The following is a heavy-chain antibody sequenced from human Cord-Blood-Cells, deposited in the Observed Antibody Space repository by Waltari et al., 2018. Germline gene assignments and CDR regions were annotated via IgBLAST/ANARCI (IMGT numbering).Heavy chain of an antibody. CDR3: ASDFGGRAFDI. V-gene: IGHV1-69*06. D-gene: IGHD3-16*01. J-gene: IGHJ3*02. Sequence: QVQLVQSGAEVKKPGSSVMVSCKASGGTFSSSAVSWVRQAPGQGLEWMGGIIPIFGTANYAQKFQGRVTITADKSTSTAYMELSSLRSEDTAVYYCASDFGGRAFDIWGQGTMVTVSS. CDR1: GGTFSSSA. CDR2: IIPIFGTA.